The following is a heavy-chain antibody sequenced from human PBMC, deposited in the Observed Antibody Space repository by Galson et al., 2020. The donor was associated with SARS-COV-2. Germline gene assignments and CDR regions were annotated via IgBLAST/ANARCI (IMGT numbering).Heavy chain of an antibody. CDR1: GYTFTNYW. D-gene: IGHD3-10*01. J-gene: IGHJ2*01. V-gene: IGHV5-51*01. Sequence: GASLKTPCKGSGYTFTNYWIAWVRHTPGKGLEWMGIIYPEDTDTRYRPSFEGQATIPADKSISTAYLQWSSLKASDTARYYCAIPGNLVRGPRGYFDVWGRGTLVTVSS. CDR2: IYPEDTDT. CDR3: AIPGNLVRGPRGYFDV.